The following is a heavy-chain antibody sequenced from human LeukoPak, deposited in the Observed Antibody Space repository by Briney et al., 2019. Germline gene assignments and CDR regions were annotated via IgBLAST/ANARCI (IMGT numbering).Heavy chain of an antibody. Sequence: PSETLSLTCTVSGGSISSGGYSWSWVRQHPGKGLEWIGNIYYSGSTYYNPSLKSRVTISVDTSKNQFSLKVSSVTAADTAVYYCARVHWNVRSFDYWGQGTLVTVSS. D-gene: IGHD1-1*01. CDR2: IYYSGST. V-gene: IGHV4-31*03. J-gene: IGHJ4*02. CDR1: GGSISSGGYS. CDR3: ARVHWNVRSFDY.